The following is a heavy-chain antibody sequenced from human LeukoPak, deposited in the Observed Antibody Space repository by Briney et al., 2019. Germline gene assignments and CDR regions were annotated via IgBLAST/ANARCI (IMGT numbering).Heavy chain of an antibody. CDR3: ARTMVRGILGGQNAFDI. J-gene: IGHJ3*02. D-gene: IGHD3-10*01. CDR2: IYHSGST. Sequence: SETLSLTCAVSGGSISSSNWWSWVRQPPGKGLEWIGEIYHSGSTNYNPSLKSRVTISVDKSKNQFSLKLSSVTAADTAVYYCARTMVRGILGGQNAFDIWGQGTMVTVSS. CDR1: GGSISSSNW. V-gene: IGHV4-4*02.